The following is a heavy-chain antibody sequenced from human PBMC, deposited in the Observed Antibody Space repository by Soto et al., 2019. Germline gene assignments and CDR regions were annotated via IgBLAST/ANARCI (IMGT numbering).Heavy chain of an antibody. J-gene: IGHJ6*02. CDR2: ISSSGSSI. Sequence: QVQLVESGGGWVKPGGSLRLSCAASGLTFSDCYMNWIRQAPGKGLERVSYISSSGSSINYADSVKGRFTISRDNAKNSLYLQMNSLRAEDTAMYYCARVRFGEWGYAMDVWGQGTTVTVSS. V-gene: IGHV3-11*01. CDR3: ARVRFGEWGYAMDV. CDR1: GLTFSDCY. D-gene: IGHD3-10*01.